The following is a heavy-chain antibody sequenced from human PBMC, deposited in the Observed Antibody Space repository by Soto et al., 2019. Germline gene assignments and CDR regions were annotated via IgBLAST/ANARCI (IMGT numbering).Heavy chain of an antibody. D-gene: IGHD6-13*01. Sequence: PSETLSLTCTVSGGSISSYYWSWIRQPPGKGLEWIGYIYYTGTTTYNPSIKSRVTISVDSSKNQFSLNLTSVSAADTAVYYCARVLSGIWFDPWGQGTLVTVSS. J-gene: IGHJ5*02. CDR3: ARVLSGIWFDP. CDR2: IYYTGTT. CDR1: GGSISSYY. V-gene: IGHV4-59*08.